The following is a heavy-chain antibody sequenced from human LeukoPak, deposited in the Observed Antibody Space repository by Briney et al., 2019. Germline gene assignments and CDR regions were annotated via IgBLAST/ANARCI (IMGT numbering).Heavy chain of an antibody. J-gene: IGHJ6*02. D-gene: IGHD3-16*01. CDR3: ARQDRGGGYYYYGLDV. CDR2: IYPGDSDT. V-gene: IGHV5-51*01. Sequence: GESLKISCKGSGYSFTSYWIAWVRQMPGKGLEWMGIIYPGDSDTRYSPSFHGQVTFSADKSISTAYLQWSTLKASDTAIYYCARQDRGGGYYYYGLDVWGQGTTVTVSS. CDR1: GYSFTSYW.